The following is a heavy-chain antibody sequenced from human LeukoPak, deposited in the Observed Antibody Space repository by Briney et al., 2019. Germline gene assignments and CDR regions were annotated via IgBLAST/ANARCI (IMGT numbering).Heavy chain of an antibody. CDR1: GGTFSSYT. Sequence: SVKVSCKASGGTFSSYTISWVRQAPGQGLEWMGRIIPTLGIANYAQKFQGRVTITADKSTSTAYMELSSLRSEDTAVYYCVRDRGRRYYDSSGYQPFDYWGQGTLVTVFS. D-gene: IGHD3-22*01. V-gene: IGHV1-69*04. CDR2: IIPTLGIA. CDR3: VRDRGRRYYDSSGYQPFDY. J-gene: IGHJ4*02.